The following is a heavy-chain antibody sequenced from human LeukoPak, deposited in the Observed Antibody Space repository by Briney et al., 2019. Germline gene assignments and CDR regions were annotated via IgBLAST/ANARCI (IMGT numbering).Heavy chain of an antibody. Sequence: GGSLRLSCAASGFTFGDYSMNWVRQAPGKGLEWISYIGIDSGNTNYADSVKGRFTISGDKAKNSLYLQMNSLRVEDTAVYYCARDYKYAFDNWGQETLVTVSS. V-gene: IGHV3-48*01. CDR2: IGIDSGNT. CDR3: ARDYKYAFDN. CDR1: GFTFGDYS. J-gene: IGHJ4*02. D-gene: IGHD5-24*01.